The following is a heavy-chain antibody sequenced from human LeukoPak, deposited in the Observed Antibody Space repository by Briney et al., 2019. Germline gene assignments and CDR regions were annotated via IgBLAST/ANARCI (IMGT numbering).Heavy chain of an antibody. V-gene: IGHV5-51*01. CDR3: ARLYDILTSNSFDP. Sequence: GESLKISCKGSGYSFSNYWIGWVRQMPGKGLEWMGIIYPGDSDTRYSPSFQGQVTISADKSISTAYVQWSSLKASDTAMYHCARLYDILTSNSFDPWGQGTLVTVSS. CDR2: IYPGDSDT. J-gene: IGHJ5*02. CDR1: GYSFSNYW. D-gene: IGHD3-9*01.